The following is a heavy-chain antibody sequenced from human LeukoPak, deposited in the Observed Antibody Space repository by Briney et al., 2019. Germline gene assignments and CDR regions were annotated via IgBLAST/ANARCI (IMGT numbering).Heavy chain of an antibody. J-gene: IGHJ6*03. CDR2: IIPIFGTA. CDR3: AMSTLVWFGEFHYYYYYYMDV. CDR1: GGTFSSYA. V-gene: IGHV1-69*06. Sequence: SVKVSCKASGGTFSSYAISWVRQAPGQGLEWMGGIIPIFGTANYAQKFQGRVTITADKSTSTAYMELSSLRSEDTAVYYCAMSTLVWFGEFHYYYYYYMDVWGKGTTVTVSS. D-gene: IGHD3-10*01.